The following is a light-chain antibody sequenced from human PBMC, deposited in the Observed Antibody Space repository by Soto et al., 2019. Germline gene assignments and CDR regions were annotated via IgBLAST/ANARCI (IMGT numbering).Light chain of an antibody. J-gene: IGKJ1*01. V-gene: IGKV3-20*01. CDR2: GAS. Sequence: EIVLTQSPGTLSLSPGERATLSCRASQSVSSNYLAWYHQKPGQAPRLRIYGASSRATGIPDRFSGSGSGTAFTLTISRLEPEDFAVYYCHQYGSSPRTFGQGTKVEIK. CDR1: QSVSSNY. CDR3: HQYGSSPRT.